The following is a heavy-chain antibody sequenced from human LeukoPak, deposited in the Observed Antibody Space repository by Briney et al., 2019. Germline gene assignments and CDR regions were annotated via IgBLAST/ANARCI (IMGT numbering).Heavy chain of an antibody. D-gene: IGHD3-10*01. V-gene: IGHV4-39*07. CDR2: IYYSGST. CDR3: ARVRGRGLLGYMDV. Sequence: PSETLSLTCTVSGGSISSTNYYWGWIRQPPGKGLEWIGSIYYSGSTNYNPSLKSRVTISVDTSKNQFSLKLSSVTAADTAVYYCARVRGRGLLGYMDVWGKGITVTVSS. J-gene: IGHJ6*03. CDR1: GGSISSTNYY.